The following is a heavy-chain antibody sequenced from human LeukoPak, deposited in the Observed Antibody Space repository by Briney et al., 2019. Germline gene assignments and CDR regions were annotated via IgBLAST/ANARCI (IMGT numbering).Heavy chain of an antibody. CDR1: GFTFSSYA. J-gene: IGHJ6*03. CDR3: AKSPYDFWSGYYSHYYYYYMDV. V-gene: IGHV3-23*01. D-gene: IGHD3-3*01. CDR2: ISGSGGST. Sequence: GGSLRLSCAASGFTFSSYAMSWVRQAPGKGLEWVSAISGSGGSTYYADSVKGRFTIYRDNSKNTLYLQMNSLRAEDTAVYYCAKSPYDFWSGYYSHYYYYYMDVWGKGTTVTVSS.